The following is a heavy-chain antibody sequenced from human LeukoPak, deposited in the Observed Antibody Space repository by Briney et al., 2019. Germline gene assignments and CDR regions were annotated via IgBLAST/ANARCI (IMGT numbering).Heavy chain of an antibody. D-gene: IGHD3-10*01. Sequence: ASVKVSCKASGYTFTSYDINWVRRATGQGLEWMGWMNPNSGNTGYAQKFQGRVTMTRNTSISTAYMELSSLRSEDTAVYYCAGVPITMVRGVNEQPENNWFDPWGQGTLVTVSS. CDR2: MNPNSGNT. V-gene: IGHV1-8*01. CDR3: AGVPITMVRGVNEQPENNWFDP. J-gene: IGHJ5*02. CDR1: GYTFTSYD.